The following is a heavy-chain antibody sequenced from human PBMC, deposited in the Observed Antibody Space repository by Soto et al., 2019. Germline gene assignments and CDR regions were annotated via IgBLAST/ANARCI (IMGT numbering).Heavy chain of an antibody. J-gene: IGHJ4*02. CDR2: IVVGSGNT. Sequence: WASVKVSCKASGFTFTSSAVQWVRQARGQRLEWIGWIVVGSGNTNYAQKFQERVTITRDMSTSTAYMELSSLRSEDTAVYYCAAGPIVGATRGFDYWGQGTLVTV. V-gene: IGHV1-58*01. D-gene: IGHD1-26*01. CDR3: AAGPIVGATRGFDY. CDR1: GFTFTSSA.